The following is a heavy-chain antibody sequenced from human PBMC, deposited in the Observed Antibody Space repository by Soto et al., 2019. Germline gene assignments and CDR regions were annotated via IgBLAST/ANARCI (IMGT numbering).Heavy chain of an antibody. V-gene: IGHV3-30*18. CDR3: AKPPHLMTTVTTGLDY. J-gene: IGHJ4*02. CDR1: GFTFSSYG. Sequence: GGSLRLSCAASGFTFSSYGMHWVRQAPGKGLEWVAVISYDGSNKYYADSVKGRFTIPRDNSKNTLYLQMDSLRAEDTAVYCCAKPPHLMTTVTTGLDYWGQGTLVTVSS. CDR2: ISYDGSNK. D-gene: IGHD4-4*01.